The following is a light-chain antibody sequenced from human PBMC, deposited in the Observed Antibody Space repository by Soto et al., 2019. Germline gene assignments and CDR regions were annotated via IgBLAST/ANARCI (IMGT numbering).Light chain of an antibody. J-gene: IGKJ4*01. CDR2: GAS. V-gene: IGKV3-15*01. CDR1: QSVNSN. Sequence: EIVRTQSPATLSVSPGERATLSCRASQSVNSNLAWYQQKPGQATKILIYGASTRATAIPARFSGSGSGTEFTLTISSLQSEDFAVYYCQQYNDWPRTFGGGTKVEIK. CDR3: QQYNDWPRT.